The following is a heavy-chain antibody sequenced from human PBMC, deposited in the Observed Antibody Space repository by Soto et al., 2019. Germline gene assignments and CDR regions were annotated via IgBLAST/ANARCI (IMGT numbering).Heavy chain of an antibody. CDR3: EKARLRGSYYYGIDV. CDR2: ISGSGGST. Sequence: PGGSLRLSCAASGFTFSSYAMSWVRQAPGKGLEWVSAISGSGGSTYYADSVKGRFTISRDNSKNTLYLQMNSLRAEDTAVYYCEKARLRGSYYYGIDVWGQGTTVTVYS. CDR1: GFTFSSYA. J-gene: IGHJ6*02. V-gene: IGHV3-23*01. D-gene: IGHD2-8*01.